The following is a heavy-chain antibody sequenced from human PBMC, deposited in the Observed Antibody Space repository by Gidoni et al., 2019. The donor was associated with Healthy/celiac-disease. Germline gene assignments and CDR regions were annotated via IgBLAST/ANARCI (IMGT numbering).Heavy chain of an antibody. J-gene: IGHJ6*02. CDR1: GFTFSSYG. CDR2: IWYDGSNK. V-gene: IGHV3-33*01. D-gene: IGHD1-7*01. CDR3: ARDRTTFRYYCYGMDV. Sequence: QVQLVESGGGVVQPGRSLRLSCAASGFTFSSYGMHWVRQAPGKGLEWVAVIWYDGSNKYYADSVKGRFTISRDNSKNTLYLQMNSLRAEDTAVYYCARDRTTFRYYCYGMDVWGQGTTVTVSS.